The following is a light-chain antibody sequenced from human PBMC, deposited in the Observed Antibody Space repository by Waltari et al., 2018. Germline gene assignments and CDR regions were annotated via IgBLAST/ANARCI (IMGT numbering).Light chain of an antibody. CDR1: KLVGKY. CDR3: QAWDSSTVV. J-gene: IGLJ2*01. Sequence: SYELTQPASVSVSPGQTASITCTGGKLVGKYAGWYQQKPGQSPVLVIYQDTSRPPGIPKRFSGSNARNTATLTISGAQAMDEADYYCQAWDSSTVVFGGGTKLTVL. CDR2: QDT. V-gene: IGLV3-1*01.